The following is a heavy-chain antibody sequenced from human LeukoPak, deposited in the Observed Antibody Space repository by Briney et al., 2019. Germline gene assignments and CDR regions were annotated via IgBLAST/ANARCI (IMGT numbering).Heavy chain of an antibody. V-gene: IGHV3-7*03. CDR1: GFIFSSFW. J-gene: IGHJ4*02. Sequence: GGSLRLSCAASGFIFSSFWMSWVRQAPGKGLEWMANIKQDGSERNYVDSVKGRFTLSRDNTKNSVYLQMNSLRADDTAIYYCARGGTRRPSPFDYWGQGTLVTVSS. CDR3: ARGGTRRPSPFDY. CDR2: IKQDGSER. D-gene: IGHD1-14*01.